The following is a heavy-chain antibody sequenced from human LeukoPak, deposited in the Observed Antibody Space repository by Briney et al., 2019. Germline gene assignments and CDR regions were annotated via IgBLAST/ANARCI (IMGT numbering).Heavy chain of an antibody. CDR2: INHSGST. D-gene: IGHD4-17*01. V-gene: IGHV4-34*01. CDR1: GGSFSNYY. J-gene: IGHJ4*02. Sequence: SETLSLTCAVYGGSFSNYYWSWIRQPPGKGLEWIGEINHSGSTNCNPSPKSRVTISVDTSKNQFSLILNSVTAADTAVYYCAREGFIGAYYFDSWGQGTLVTVSS. CDR3: AREGFIGAYYFDS.